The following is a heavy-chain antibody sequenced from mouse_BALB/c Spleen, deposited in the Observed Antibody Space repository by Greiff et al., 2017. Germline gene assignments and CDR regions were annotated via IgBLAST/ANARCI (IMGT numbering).Heavy chain of an antibody. CDR1: GFSLTSYG. J-gene: IGHJ3*01. V-gene: IGHV2-9*02. Sequence: VKVVESGPGLVAPSQSLSITCTVSGFSLTSYGVHWVRQPPGKGLEWLGVIWAGGSTNYNSALMSRLSISKDNSKSQVFLKMNSLQTDDTAMYYCVRERDYRYDEFAYWGQGTLVTVSA. D-gene: IGHD2-14*01. CDR2: IWAGGST. CDR3: VRERDYRYDEFAY.